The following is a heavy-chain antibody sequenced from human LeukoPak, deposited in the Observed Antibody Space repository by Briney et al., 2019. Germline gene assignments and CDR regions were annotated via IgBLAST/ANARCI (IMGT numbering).Heavy chain of an antibody. D-gene: IGHD3-3*01. V-gene: IGHV3-30-3*01. CDR3: AGGSGYYTEYYFDY. Sequence: HTGGSLRLSCAASGFTFSSYAMPWVRQAPGKGLEWVAVISYDGSNKYYADSVKGRFTISRDNSKNTLYLQMNSLRAEDTAVYYCAGGSGYYTEYYFDYWGQGTLVTVSS. CDR1: GFTFSSYA. J-gene: IGHJ4*02. CDR2: ISYDGSNK.